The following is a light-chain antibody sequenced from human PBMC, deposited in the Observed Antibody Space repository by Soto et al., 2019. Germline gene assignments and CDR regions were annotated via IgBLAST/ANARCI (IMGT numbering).Light chain of an antibody. CDR3: QQYNNWPFS. J-gene: IGKJ5*01. V-gene: IGKV3-15*01. CDR1: QDVTTN. CDR2: DIS. Sequence: TQSPSLLSASVCDRVTLSCRAAQDVTTNFAWYQLRSGQPPRXXIYDISTRATGVPARFSGSGSGTEFNLTISGLQSEDFALYFCQQYNNWPFSFGPGTRLEIK.